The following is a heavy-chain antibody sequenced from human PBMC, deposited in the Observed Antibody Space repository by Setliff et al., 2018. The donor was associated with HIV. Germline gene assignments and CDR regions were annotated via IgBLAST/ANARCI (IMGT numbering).Heavy chain of an antibody. Sequence: PSETLSLTCTVSGGSIRTGNYYWNWIRQPAGKGLEWIGHIHTTGSITYNPSLRSRVTISLDTSKNQVSLSLASVTAADTAVYYCARDGGGSGWSLGGFDFWGQGTLVTVSS. CDR2: IHTTGSI. J-gene: IGHJ4*02. V-gene: IGHV4-61*09. D-gene: IGHD6-19*01. CDR3: ARDGGGSGWSLGGFDF. CDR1: GGSIRTGNYY.